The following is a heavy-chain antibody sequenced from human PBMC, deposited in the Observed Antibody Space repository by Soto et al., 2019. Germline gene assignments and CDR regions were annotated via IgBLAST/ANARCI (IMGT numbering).Heavy chain of an antibody. CDR1: GDSITNTNW. Sequence: QVQLQESGPGLVKPSGTLSLTCAVSGDSITNTNWWCWVRQPPGKGLEWIGEIYHSGSTNYNPSLRSRVTMSVDKSKNQFSLNLTSVHAADTAVYYCAKRSLRRLRFVETHWGQGTLVTVSS. CDR2: IYHSGST. V-gene: IGHV4-4*02. D-gene: IGHD3-3*01. CDR3: AKRSLRRLRFVETH. J-gene: IGHJ4*02.